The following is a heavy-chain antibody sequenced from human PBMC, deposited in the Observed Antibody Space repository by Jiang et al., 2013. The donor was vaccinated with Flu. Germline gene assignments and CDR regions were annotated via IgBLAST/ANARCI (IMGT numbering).Heavy chain of an antibody. CDR1: GGSFSGYY. J-gene: IGHJ4*02. CDR3: ARKLGIGILFDY. CDR2: INHSGST. Sequence: LLKPSETLSLTCAVYGGSFSGYYWSWIRQPPGKGLEWIGEINHSGSTNYNPSLKSRVTISVDTSKNQFSLKLSSVTAADTAVYYCARKLGIGILFDYWGQGTLVTVSS. V-gene: IGHV4-34*01. D-gene: IGHD7-27*01.